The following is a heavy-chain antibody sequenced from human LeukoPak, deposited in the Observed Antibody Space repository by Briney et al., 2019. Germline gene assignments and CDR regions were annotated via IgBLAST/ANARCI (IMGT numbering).Heavy chain of an antibody. CDR2: IKHDGSEK. D-gene: IGHD6-19*01. Sequence: GGCLCLSWAAAGLSLSRSWVGWVRQPPGRGLGWVANIKHDGSEKYHVDSVKGRITISRDNAKNSLYLQMNSLRAEDTAVYYCAREVSRYSSVDYWGQGTLVTVSS. CDR3: AREVSRYSSVDY. J-gene: IGHJ4*02. CDR1: GLSLSRSW. V-gene: IGHV3-7*01.